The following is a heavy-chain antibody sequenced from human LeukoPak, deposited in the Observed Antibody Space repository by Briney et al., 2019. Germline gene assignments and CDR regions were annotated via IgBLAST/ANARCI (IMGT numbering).Heavy chain of an antibody. CDR2: ISYDGSNK. V-gene: IGHV3-30*03. Sequence: GGSLRLSCAASGFSFSSSVMHWVRQAPGKGLEWVAVISYDGSNKYYADSVKGRFTISRDNSKNTLYMQMNSLRAEDTAVYYCASQVNYHDSSGYQLEDDYWGQGTLVTVSS. CDR3: ASQVNYHDSSGYQLEDDY. CDR1: GFSFSSSV. J-gene: IGHJ4*02. D-gene: IGHD3-22*01.